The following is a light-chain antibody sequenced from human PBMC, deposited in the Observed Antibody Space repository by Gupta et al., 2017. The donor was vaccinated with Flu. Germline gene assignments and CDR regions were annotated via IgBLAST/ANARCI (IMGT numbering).Light chain of an antibody. Sequence: QRVTISCSGSNSNIGSRPVNWYQQLPGKAPKLLIYRNNERPSGVPDRFSGSKSGNSASLAISGLQSEDEADYDCDACDDSLNLVFGGGTKLTVL. CDR1: NSNIGSRP. CDR2: RNN. J-gene: IGLJ3*02. CDR3: DACDDSLNLV. V-gene: IGLV1-44*01.